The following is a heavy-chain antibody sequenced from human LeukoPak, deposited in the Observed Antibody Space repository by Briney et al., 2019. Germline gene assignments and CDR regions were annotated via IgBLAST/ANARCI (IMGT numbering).Heavy chain of an antibody. CDR1: GYTFTGYY. J-gene: IGHJ3*02. Sequence: ASVKVSCKASGYTFTGYYMHWVRQAPGQGLEWMGWINPNSGGTNYAQKFQGRVTMTRDTSISTAYMELSRLRSDDTAVYYCAREMSQAAAGTLDAFDIWGQGIMVSVSS. D-gene: IGHD6-13*01. V-gene: IGHV1-2*02. CDR3: AREMSQAAAGTLDAFDI. CDR2: INPNSGGT.